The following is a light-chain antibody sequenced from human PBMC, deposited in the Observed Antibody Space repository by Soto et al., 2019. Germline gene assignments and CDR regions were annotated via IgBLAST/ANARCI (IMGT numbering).Light chain of an antibody. CDR1: SGHSNYA. V-gene: IGLV4-69*01. CDR2: LNSDGSH. J-gene: IGLJ2*01. Sequence: QSVLTQSPSASASLGASVKLTCTLSSGHSNYAIEWHQQQSEKGPRYLLKLNSDGSHSKGEGIPDRFSGSSSGAERYLTISSLQSEDEADYYCQTWGSGTVVFGGGTKVTVL. CDR3: QTWGSGTVV.